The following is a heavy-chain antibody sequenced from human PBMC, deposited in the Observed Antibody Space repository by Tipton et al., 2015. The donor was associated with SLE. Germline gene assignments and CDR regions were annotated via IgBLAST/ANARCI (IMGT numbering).Heavy chain of an antibody. CDR3: AKAFVVIAAPDY. CDR1: GFTFSSYS. Sequence: SLRLSCAASGFTFSSYSMNWVRQAPGKGLEWVSYISSSSSIIYYADSVKGRFTISRDNSKNTLYLHMNSLRAEDTAVYYCAKAFVVIAAPDYWGQGTLVPVSS. D-gene: IGHD2-15*01. CDR2: ISSSSSII. V-gene: IGHV3-48*01. J-gene: IGHJ4*02.